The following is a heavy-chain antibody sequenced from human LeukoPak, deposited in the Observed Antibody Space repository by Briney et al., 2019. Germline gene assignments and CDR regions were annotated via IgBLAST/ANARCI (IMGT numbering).Heavy chain of an antibody. CDR2: IFTDGSTT. Sequence: GGALRLSCVASEFNFFSYGMQWVRQAPGKGLVWVSRIFTDGSTTSYADSVKGRFTISRDNAKNTLYLEMKSLRVEDTAVYYCARELPREVTLDYWGQGTLVTVST. CDR1: EFNFFSYG. J-gene: IGHJ4*01. D-gene: IGHD2-21*02. CDR3: ARELPREVTLDY. V-gene: IGHV3-74*01.